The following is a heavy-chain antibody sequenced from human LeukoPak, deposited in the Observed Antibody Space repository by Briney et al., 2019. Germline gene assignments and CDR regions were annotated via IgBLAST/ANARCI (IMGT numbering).Heavy chain of an antibody. CDR1: GGSISSYY. V-gene: IGHV4-59*01. CDR3: ARERAVADYFDY. J-gene: IGHJ4*02. CDR2: IYYSGRT. D-gene: IGHD6-19*01. Sequence: SETLSLTCTASGGSISSYYWSWIRRPPGKGLEWIGYIYYSGRTNYNPSLKSRVTFSVDTSMNQFSLKLSSVTAADTAVYYCARERAVADYFDYWGQGTLVTVSS.